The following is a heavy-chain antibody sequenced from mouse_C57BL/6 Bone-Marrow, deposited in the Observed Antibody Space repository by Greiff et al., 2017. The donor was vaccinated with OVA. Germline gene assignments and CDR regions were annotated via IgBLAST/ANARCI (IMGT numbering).Heavy chain of an antibody. CDR2: IYPGDGDT. J-gene: IGHJ2*01. Sequence: PLQQSGPELVKPGASVKISCKASGYAFSSSWMNWVKQRPGKGLEWIGRIYPGDGDTNYNGKFKGKATLTADKSSSTAYMQLSSLTSEDSAVYFCTITTVVAKEYYFDYWGQGTTLTVSS. CDR1: GYAFSSSW. CDR3: TITTVVAKEYYFDY. D-gene: IGHD1-1*01. V-gene: IGHV1-82*01.